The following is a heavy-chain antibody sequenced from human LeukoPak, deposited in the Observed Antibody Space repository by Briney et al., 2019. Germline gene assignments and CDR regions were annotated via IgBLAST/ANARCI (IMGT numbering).Heavy chain of an antibody. J-gene: IGHJ4*02. D-gene: IGHD4-23*01. CDR2: IRYDGSNK. V-gene: IGHV3-30*02. CDR1: GFTFSSYG. Sequence: GGSLRLSCAASGFTFSSYGMHWVRQAPGKGLEWVAFIRYDGSNKYYADSVKGRFTISRDNSKNTLYLQMNSLKTEDTAIYYCARGARKGDDYGGFFDYWGQGTLVTVSS. CDR3: ARGARKGDDYGGFFDY.